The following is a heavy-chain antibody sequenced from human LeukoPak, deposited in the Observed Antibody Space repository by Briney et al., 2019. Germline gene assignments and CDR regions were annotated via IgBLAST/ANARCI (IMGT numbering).Heavy chain of an antibody. CDR3: ARNETSREHPL. CDR2: IKQDGSEN. D-gene: IGHD1-26*01. J-gene: IGHJ4*02. Sequence: GGSLRLSCAASGFTFSSYWMSWVRQAPGKGLEWVANIKQDGSENYYVDSVKGRFTISRDNAKNSLYLQMSSLRAEDTAVFYCARNETSREHPLWRQGTLVTVSS. CDR1: GFTFSSYW. V-gene: IGHV3-7*01.